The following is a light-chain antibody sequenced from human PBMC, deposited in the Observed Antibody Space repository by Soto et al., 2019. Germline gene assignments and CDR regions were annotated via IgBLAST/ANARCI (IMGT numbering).Light chain of an antibody. J-gene: IGKJ1*01. CDR3: QQYNKRPPWT. Sequence: EVVMTQSPAFLSASPGEKATLSYRASEDVSTNLAWYQQKPGQAPRLLIYAAFTRATGIPVRFSGGVSETGFTLTINSLQPEDFAIYYCQQYNKRPPWTFGQGTKVEVK. CDR1: EDVSTN. CDR2: AAF. V-gene: IGKV3-15*01.